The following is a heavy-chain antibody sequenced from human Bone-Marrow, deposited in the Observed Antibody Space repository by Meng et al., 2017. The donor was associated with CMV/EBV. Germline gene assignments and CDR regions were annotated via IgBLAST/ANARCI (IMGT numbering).Heavy chain of an antibody. J-gene: IGHJ4*02. CDR3: ARDLGSLTQKFDY. V-gene: IGHV3-21*01. Sequence: GESLKISCAASGFTFSSYSMNWVRQAPGKGLEWVSSISSSSYIYYADSVKGRFTISRDNAKNSLYLQMNSLRAEDTAVYYCARDLGSLTQKFDYWGQGTLVTVSS. CDR1: GFTFSSYS. CDR2: ISSSSYI. D-gene: IGHD6-19*01.